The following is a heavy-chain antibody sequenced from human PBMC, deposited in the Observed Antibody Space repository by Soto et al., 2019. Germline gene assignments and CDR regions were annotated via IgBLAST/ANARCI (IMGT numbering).Heavy chain of an antibody. CDR1: SGSVIRSNR. CDR3: ARELNKGEAFAI. V-gene: IGHV4-4*02. D-gene: IGHD3-16*01. CDR2: IYHSGST. J-gene: IGHJ3*02. Sequence: LAATWAVSSGSVIRSNRWSWVRQPPGKGLEWIGEIYHSGSTNYNPSLQSRVTISVDKSKNQFSLKLSSVTAADTALYYCARELNKGEAFAIWGQGPMVT.